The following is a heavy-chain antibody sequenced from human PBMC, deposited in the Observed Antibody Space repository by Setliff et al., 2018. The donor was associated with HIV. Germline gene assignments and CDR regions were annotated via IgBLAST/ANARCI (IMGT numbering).Heavy chain of an antibody. CDR2: IYYIGNT. Sequence: PSETLSLTCTVSGGSISGGGYYWSWIRQHPGKGLDWIGNIYYIGNTDYNPSLKSRVTISIDTSKNQFSPKLSSVTAADTAIYYCARVPRITTLRNAFDIWGQGTMVTVSS. V-gene: IGHV4-31*03. CDR3: ARVPRITTLRNAFDI. J-gene: IGHJ3*02. CDR1: GGSISGGGYY. D-gene: IGHD3-3*01.